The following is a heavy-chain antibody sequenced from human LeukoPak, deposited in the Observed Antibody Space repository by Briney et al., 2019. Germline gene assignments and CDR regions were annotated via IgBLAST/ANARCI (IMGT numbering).Heavy chain of an antibody. Sequence: GGSLRLSCAASGFTFSSYSMNWVRQAPGKGLEWVSSITDSGSSTFYADSVKGRFTTSRDNSKNILYLQMSSLRAEDTAVYYCAKDRDAVYGDYVHWGQGTLVTVSS. V-gene: IGHV3-23*01. CDR1: GFTFSSYS. J-gene: IGHJ4*02. D-gene: IGHD4-17*01. CDR3: AKDRDAVYGDYVH. CDR2: ITDSGSST.